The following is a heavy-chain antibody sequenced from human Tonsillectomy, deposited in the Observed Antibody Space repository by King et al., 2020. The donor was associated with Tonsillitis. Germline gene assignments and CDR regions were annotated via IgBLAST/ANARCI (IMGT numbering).Heavy chain of an antibody. CDR2: ISPNSGGT. J-gene: IGHJ3*02. Sequence: QLVQSGAEVKKPGASVKVSCKGSVYTFTGYHIHWVRQARGQGLEWMGWISPNSGGTNYAQRFQGRVTMTRDTSITTAYMELSGLRSDDTAVYYCAKIGTAYGAFDIWGQGTMVTVSS. D-gene: IGHD3-10*01. CDR3: AKIGTAYGAFDI. V-gene: IGHV1-2*02. CDR1: VYTFTGYH.